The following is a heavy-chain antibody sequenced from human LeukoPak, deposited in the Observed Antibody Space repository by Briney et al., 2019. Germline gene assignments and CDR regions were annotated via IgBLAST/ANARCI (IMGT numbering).Heavy chain of an antibody. CDR3: ARDLSIGNWFDP. J-gene: IGHJ5*02. CDR2: IIPIFGTA. Sequence: SVKVSCKASGYTFTSYDFNWVRQAPGQGLEWMGGIIPIFGTANYAQKFQGRVTITADESTSTAYMELSSLRSEDTAVYYCARDLSIGNWFDPWGQGTLVTVSS. V-gene: IGHV1-69*13. CDR1: GYTFTSYD. D-gene: IGHD6-6*01.